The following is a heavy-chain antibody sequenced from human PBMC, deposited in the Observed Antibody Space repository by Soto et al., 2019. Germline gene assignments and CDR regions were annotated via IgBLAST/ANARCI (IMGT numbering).Heavy chain of an antibody. CDR3: ARIPLLRYFDWAPYYYYGMDV. J-gene: IGHJ6*02. Sequence: SETLSLTCAVYGGSFSGYYWSWIRQPPGKGLEWIGEINHSGSTNYDPSLKSRVTISVDTSKNQFSLKLSSVTAADTAVYYCARIPLLRYFDWAPYYYYGMDVWGQGTTVTVSS. CDR2: INHSGST. D-gene: IGHD3-9*01. CDR1: GGSFSGYY. V-gene: IGHV4-34*01.